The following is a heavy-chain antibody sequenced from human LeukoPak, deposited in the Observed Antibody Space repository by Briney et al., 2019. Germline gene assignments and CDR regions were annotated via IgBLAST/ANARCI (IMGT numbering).Heavy chain of an antibody. CDR1: GFTFSSYS. CDR2: ISGSGGST. V-gene: IGHV3-23*01. Sequence: GGSLRLSCAASGFTFSSYSMSWVRQAPGKGLEWVSAISGSGGSTYYADSVKGRFTISRDNSKNTLYLQMNSLRAEDTAVYYCAAVLYSSSWLNWGQGTLVTVSS. D-gene: IGHD6-13*01. J-gene: IGHJ4*02. CDR3: AAVLYSSSWLN.